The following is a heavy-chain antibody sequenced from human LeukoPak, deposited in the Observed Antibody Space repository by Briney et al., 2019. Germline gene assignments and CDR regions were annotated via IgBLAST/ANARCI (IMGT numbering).Heavy chain of an antibody. Sequence: SVKVPCKASGGTFSSYTISWVRQAPGQGLEWMGRIIPILGIANYAQKFQGRVTITADKSTSTAYMELSSLRSEDTAVYYCAREGGAGQGFDYWGQGTLVTVSS. J-gene: IGHJ4*02. CDR3: AREGGAGQGFDY. CDR2: IIPILGIA. V-gene: IGHV1-69*04. CDR1: GGTFSSYT.